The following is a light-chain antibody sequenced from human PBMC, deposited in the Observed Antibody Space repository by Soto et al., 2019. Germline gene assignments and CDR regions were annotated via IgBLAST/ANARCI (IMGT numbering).Light chain of an antibody. V-gene: IGLV2-8*01. CDR3: SSYAGSNNLGV. J-gene: IGLJ1*01. CDR2: EVS. CDR1: SSDVGGYNY. Sequence: QSALTQPPSASGSPGQSVTISFTGTSSDVGGYNYVSWYQQHPGKAPKLMIYEVSKRPSGVPDRFSGSKSGNTASLTVSGLQAEDEADYYGSSYAGSNNLGVFGTGTKVTVL.